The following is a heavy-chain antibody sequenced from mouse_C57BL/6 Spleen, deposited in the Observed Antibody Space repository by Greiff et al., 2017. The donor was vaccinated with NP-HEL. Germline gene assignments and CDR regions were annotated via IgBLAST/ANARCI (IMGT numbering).Heavy chain of an antibody. V-gene: IGHV1-47*01. CDR2: FHPYNDDT. Sequence: VKLMESGAELVKPGASVKMSCKASGYTFTTYPIEWMKQNHGKSLEWIGNFHPYNDDTKYNEKFKGKATLTVEKSSSTVYLELSRLTSDYSAVYYCARRGLWGYYAMDYWGQGTSVTVSS. CDR3: ARRGLWGYYAMDY. J-gene: IGHJ4*01. CDR1: GYTFTTYP. D-gene: IGHD1-1*02.